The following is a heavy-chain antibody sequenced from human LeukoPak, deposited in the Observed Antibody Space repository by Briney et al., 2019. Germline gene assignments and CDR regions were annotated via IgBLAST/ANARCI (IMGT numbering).Heavy chain of an antibody. CDR2: ISGSGGST. V-gene: IGHV3-23*01. CDR1: RFTFSSSA. D-gene: IGHD4-23*01. J-gene: IGHJ4*02. CDR3: ASLYVVTTVVN. Sequence: GGSLRLSCAASRFTFSSSAMSWVRQAPGKGLEWVSTISGSGGSTYSADSVKGRFTISRDNAKNSLYLQMNSLRAEDTALYYCASLYVVTTVVNWGQGTLVTVSS.